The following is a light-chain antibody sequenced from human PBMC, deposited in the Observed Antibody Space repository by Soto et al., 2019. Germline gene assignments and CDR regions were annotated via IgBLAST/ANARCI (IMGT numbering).Light chain of an antibody. CDR1: QSVSSD. CDR2: GAS. J-gene: IGKJ1*01. CDR3: QQYNNWPPWT. Sequence: EIVITQSPATLSVSPGERATFSCRASQSVSSDLAWYQQKPGQAPRLLIYGASTRATGIPARFSGSGSGTEFTLTISSLQSEDFAVYYCQQYNNWPPWTFGQGTKVDIK. V-gene: IGKV3-15*01.